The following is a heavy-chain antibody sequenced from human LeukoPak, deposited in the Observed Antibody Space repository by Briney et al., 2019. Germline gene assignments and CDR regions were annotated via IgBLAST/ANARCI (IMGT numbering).Heavy chain of an antibody. V-gene: IGHV3-72*01. CDR1: GFTFSDHY. J-gene: IGHJ3*02. D-gene: IGHD3-22*01. CDR2: TRNKANSYTT. CDR3: ARVVRYYYDNVPFTPRGPYDAFDI. Sequence: GGSLRLSCAASGFTFSDHYMDWVRQAPGKGLEWVGRTRNKANSYTTEYAASVKGRFTISRDDSKNSLYLQMNSLKTEDTAVYYCARVVRYYYDNVPFTPRGPYDAFDIWGQGTMVTVSS.